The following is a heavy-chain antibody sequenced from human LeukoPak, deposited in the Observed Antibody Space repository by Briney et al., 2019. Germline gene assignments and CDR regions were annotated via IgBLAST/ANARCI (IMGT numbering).Heavy chain of an antibody. Sequence: GGSLRLSCAASGFTFTTYAMSGVRQAPGKGLEWVSTISGSGGGSYYADSVKGRFTISRDNSKNTLYLQMNSLRAEDTAVYYCAKRDTASDYWGQGTLVTVSS. CDR3: AKRDTASDY. D-gene: IGHD6-25*01. CDR2: ISGSGGGS. J-gene: IGHJ4*02. CDR1: GFTFTTYA. V-gene: IGHV3-23*01.